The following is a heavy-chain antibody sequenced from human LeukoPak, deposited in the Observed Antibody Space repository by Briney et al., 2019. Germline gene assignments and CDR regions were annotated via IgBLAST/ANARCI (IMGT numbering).Heavy chain of an antibody. Sequence: ASVKVSCKASGYTFTGYYMHWVRQAPGQGLEWMGRINPNSGGTNYAQKFQGRVTMTRDTSISTAYMELSRLRSDDTAVYYCARAFVIAAAGTYYYYYGMDVWGQGTTVTVSS. J-gene: IGHJ6*02. CDR2: INPNSGGT. CDR3: ARAFVIAAAGTYYYYYGMDV. CDR1: GYTFTGYY. D-gene: IGHD6-13*01. V-gene: IGHV1-2*06.